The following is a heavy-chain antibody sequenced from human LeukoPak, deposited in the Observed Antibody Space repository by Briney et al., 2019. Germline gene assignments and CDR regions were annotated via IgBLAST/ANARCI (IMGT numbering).Heavy chain of an antibody. V-gene: IGHV3-11*05. Sequence: GGSLRLSCAASGFTFGDYYMSWIRQAPGKGLEWVSYISSSSSYTNYADSVKGRFTISRDNAKSSLYLQMNSLRAEDTAVYYCARVDKNYGSGTYYKYFDYWGQGTLVTVSS. CDR2: ISSSSSYT. CDR1: GFTFGDYY. CDR3: ARVDKNYGSGTYYKYFDY. D-gene: IGHD3-10*01. J-gene: IGHJ4*02.